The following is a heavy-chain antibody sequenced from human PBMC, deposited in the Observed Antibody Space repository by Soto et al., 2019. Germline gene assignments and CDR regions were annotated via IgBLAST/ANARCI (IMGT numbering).Heavy chain of an antibody. D-gene: IGHD3-9*01. J-gene: IGHJ6*04. CDR2: IIPIFGTA. CDR3: ARVRHDIFLPRYFYSGLAV. Sequence: SVKVSCKASGGTFSSYAISWVRQAPGQGLEWMGGIIPIFGTANYAQKFQGRVTITADESTSTAYMELSSLRSEDTAVYYCARVRHDIFLPRYFYSGLAVWGKGTTVPVSP. V-gene: IGHV1-69*13. CDR1: GGTFSSYA.